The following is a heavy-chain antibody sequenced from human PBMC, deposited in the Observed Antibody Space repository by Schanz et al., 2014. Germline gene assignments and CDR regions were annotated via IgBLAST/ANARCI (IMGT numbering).Heavy chain of an antibody. CDR3: ARGYGDSPTDF. V-gene: IGHV1-69*02. J-gene: IGHJ4*02. Sequence: QVHLVQSGAEVKKPGSSVKVSCKASGGTFSSDTFNWVRQAPGQGLEWMGRIIPILGIANYAQKFQGRVTMTRNTSISTAYMELSSLRSEDTAVYYCARGYGDSPTDFWGQGTLVTVSS. CDR1: GGTFSSDT. D-gene: IGHD4-17*01. CDR2: IIPILGIA.